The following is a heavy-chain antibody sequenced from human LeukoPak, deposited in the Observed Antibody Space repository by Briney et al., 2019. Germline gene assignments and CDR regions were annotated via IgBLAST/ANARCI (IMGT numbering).Heavy chain of an antibody. CDR1: GYTFSNYD. J-gene: IGHJ4*02. CDR3: AGSGFGGDVYFDY. D-gene: IGHD2-21*01. Sequence: ASVKVACKASGYTFSNYDINWVRQAAGQGPEWMGWMNPNSGDTDYVEKFRGRVTMTRNTATNTAYMELSSLRSDDTAVYYCAGSGFGGDVYFDYWGQGALVTVSS. V-gene: IGHV1-8*01. CDR2: MNPNSGDT.